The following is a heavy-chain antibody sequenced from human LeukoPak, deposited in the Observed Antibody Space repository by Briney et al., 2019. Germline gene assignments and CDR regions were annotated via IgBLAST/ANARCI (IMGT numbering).Heavy chain of an antibody. D-gene: IGHD7-27*01. CDR3: ARALGRGVFDY. V-gene: IGHV1-2*02. CDR1: GYTFTGYY. Sequence: EASVKVSCKASGYTFTGYYMHWVRQAPGQGLEWMGWINPNSGDTNYAQKFQGRVTMTMDTSISTAYMELSRLRSDDTALYYCARALGRGVFDYWGQGTLVTVSS. J-gene: IGHJ4*02. CDR2: INPNSGDT.